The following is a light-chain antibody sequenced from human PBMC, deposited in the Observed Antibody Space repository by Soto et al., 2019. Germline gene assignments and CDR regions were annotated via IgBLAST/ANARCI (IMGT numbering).Light chain of an antibody. V-gene: IGKV3-15*01. CDR1: QSVSSK. J-gene: IGKJ1*01. Sequence: EIAMTQSPATLSVSPVEGGSLSCRASQSVSSKLAWYQQKPGQAPRLLIYDASTRATGIPARFSGSGSGTEFTLTISSLQSEDFAVYYCQQFNNWPRTFGQGTKVDI. CDR3: QQFNNWPRT. CDR2: DAS.